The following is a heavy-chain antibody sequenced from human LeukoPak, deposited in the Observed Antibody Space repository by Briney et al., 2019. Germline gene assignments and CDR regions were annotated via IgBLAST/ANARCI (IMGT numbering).Heavy chain of an antibody. CDR1: GFTFDDYA. V-gene: IGHV3-9*01. D-gene: IGHD4-23*01. CDR2: ISWNSGSI. CDR3: AKGDYGGNWGKMER. J-gene: IGHJ4*02. Sequence: PGGSLRLSCAASGFTFDDYAMHWVRQAPGKGLEWVSGISWNSGSIGYADSVKGRFTISRDNAKNSLYLQMNSLRAEDTALYYCAKGDYGGNWGKMERWGQGTLVTVSS.